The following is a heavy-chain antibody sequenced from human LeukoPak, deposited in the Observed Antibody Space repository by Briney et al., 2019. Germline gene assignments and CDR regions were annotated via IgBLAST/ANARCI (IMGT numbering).Heavy chain of an antibody. J-gene: IGHJ5*01. D-gene: IGHD2-15*01. Sequence: SETLSLTCAVYGGSFSGYYWSWIRQPPGKGLEWIGEINHSGSTNYNPSLKSRVTISVDTSKNQFSLKLSSVTAADTAVYYCARQPSLSYCSSGTCWFDSWGQGTLVTVSS. CDR3: ARQPSLSYCSSGTCWFDS. CDR2: INHSGST. CDR1: GGSFSGYY. V-gene: IGHV4-34*01.